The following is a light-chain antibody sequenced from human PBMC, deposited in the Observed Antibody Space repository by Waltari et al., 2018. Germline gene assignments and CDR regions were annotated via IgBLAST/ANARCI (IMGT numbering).Light chain of an antibody. CDR1: QSVSRY. V-gene: IGKV3-20*01. CDR3: QNHERLPAM. CDR2: VAS. Sequence: EIVLTQSPGTLSLSPGERATLSCRASQSVSRYLAWYQQRPGQAPSLLIYVASSRATGIPDRFSGSGSGTDFSLTISRLEPEDFAVYYCQNHERLPAMFGQGTKVEIK. J-gene: IGKJ1*01.